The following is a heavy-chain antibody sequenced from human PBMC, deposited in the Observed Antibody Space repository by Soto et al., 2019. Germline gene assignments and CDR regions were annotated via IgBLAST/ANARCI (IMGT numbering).Heavy chain of an antibody. CDR2: ISGSGGST. CDR3: AKAGGGSYSYGWFNGMDV. D-gene: IGHD5-18*01. V-gene: IGHV3-23*01. CDR1: GFTFSSYA. J-gene: IGHJ6*02. Sequence: PVGSLRLSCAASGFTFSSYAMSWVRQAPGKGLEWVSAISGSGGSTYYADSVKGRFTISRDNSKNTLYLQMNSLRAEDTAVYYCAKAGGGSYSYGWFNGMDVWGQGTTVTVSS.